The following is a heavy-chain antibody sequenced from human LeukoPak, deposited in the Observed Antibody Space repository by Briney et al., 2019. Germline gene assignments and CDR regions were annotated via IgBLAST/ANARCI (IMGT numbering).Heavy chain of an antibody. CDR2: IGIDSGNT. CDR3: ARDYKYAFDN. J-gene: IGHJ4*02. V-gene: IGHV3-48*01. D-gene: IGHD5-24*01. Sequence: GGSLRLSCAASGFTFRDYSMNWVRQAPGKGLEWISYIGIDSGNTNYADSVKGRFTIPGDKAKNSLYLQMNSLRVEDTAVYYCARDYKYAFDNWGQGTLVTVSS. CDR1: GFTFRDYS.